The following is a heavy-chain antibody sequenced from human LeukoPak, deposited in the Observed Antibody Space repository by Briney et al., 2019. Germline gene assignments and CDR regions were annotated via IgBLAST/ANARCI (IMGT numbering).Heavy chain of an antibody. D-gene: IGHD6-13*01. J-gene: IGHJ4*02. CDR2: VSNDGSST. CDR3: VGAAADTTPRP. V-gene: IGHV3-74*01. Sequence: GGSLRLSCAGSGFTFSSYEMNWVRQAPGKGLVWVSRVSNDGSSTAYADSVRGRFTISRDNAKNTLYLQMNSLRAEDTAVYYCVGAAADTTPRPWGQGTLVTVSS. CDR1: GFTFSSYE.